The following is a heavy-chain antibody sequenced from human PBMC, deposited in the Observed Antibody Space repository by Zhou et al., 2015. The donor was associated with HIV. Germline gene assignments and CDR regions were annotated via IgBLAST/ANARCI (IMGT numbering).Heavy chain of an antibody. CDR2: IIPSFDTK. V-gene: IGHV1-69*01. CDR3: ASNRRGWFGVLFYYFDLR. CDR1: RDTFNNYP. J-gene: IGHJ4*02. Sequence: QVQLVQSGAEVKKPGSSVKVSCTGPRDTFNNYPISWVRQAPGQGLEWMGGIIPSFDTKNYAQKFLGRLTITADESTSTSYMELSGLRSEDTAVYYCASNRRGWFGVLFYYFDLRGARVTLV. D-gene: IGHD3-10*01.